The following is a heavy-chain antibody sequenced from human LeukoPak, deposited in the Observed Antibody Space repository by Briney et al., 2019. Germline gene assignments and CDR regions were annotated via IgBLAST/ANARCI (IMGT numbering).Heavy chain of an antibody. CDR1: GFTFSSYW. J-gene: IGHJ3*01. V-gene: IGHV3-7*01. Sequence: PGGSLRLSCAASGFTFSSYWMSWVRQAPGKGLEWVANIKQDGSEKHYVDSVKGRFTITRDNAKNSLYLQMNSLGAEDTAVYYCTRHTAFDFWGQGTMVSLSS. D-gene: IGHD2-2*02. CDR3: TRHTAFDF. CDR2: IKQDGSEK.